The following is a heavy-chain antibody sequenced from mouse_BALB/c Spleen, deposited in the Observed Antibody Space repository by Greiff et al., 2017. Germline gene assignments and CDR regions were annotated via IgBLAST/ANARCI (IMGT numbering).Heavy chain of an antibody. CDR2: IYPGDGDT. CDR3: ARSDGYGYFDY. Sequence: VQLQQSGAELVRPGSSVKISCKASGYAFSSYWMNWVKQRPGQGLEWIGQIYPGDGDTNYNGKFKGKATLTADKSSSTAYMQLSSLTSEDSAVYFCARSDGYGYFDYWGQGTTLTVSS. J-gene: IGHJ2*01. V-gene: IGHV1-80*01. D-gene: IGHD2-3*01. CDR1: GYAFSSYW.